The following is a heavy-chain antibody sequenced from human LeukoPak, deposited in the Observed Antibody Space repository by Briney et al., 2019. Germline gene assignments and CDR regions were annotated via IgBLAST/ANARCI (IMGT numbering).Heavy chain of an antibody. D-gene: IGHD7-27*01. J-gene: IGHJ3*02. CDR2: IYYSGST. Sequence: SETLSLTCTVSGDSISSYYWSWIRQPPGKGLEWIGYIYYSGSTNYNPSLKSRVTISVDTSKNQFSLKLSSVTAADTAVYYCAREPWGYDAFDIWGQGTMVTVSS. CDR1: GDSISSYY. CDR3: AREPWGYDAFDI. V-gene: IGHV4-59*01.